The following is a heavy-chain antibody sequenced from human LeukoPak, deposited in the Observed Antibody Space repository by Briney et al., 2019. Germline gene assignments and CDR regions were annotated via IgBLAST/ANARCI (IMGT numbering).Heavy chain of an antibody. D-gene: IGHD6-13*01. CDR2: ISYDGSNK. CDR3: ARDLDSSREGLDY. Sequence: PGGSLRLSCAASGFTFSSYAMHWVRQAPGKGLEWVAVISYDGSNKYYADSVKGRFTISRDNSKNTLYLQMNSLRAEDTAVYYCARDLDSSREGLDYWGQGTLVTVSS. J-gene: IGHJ4*02. V-gene: IGHV3-30-3*01. CDR1: GFTFSSYA.